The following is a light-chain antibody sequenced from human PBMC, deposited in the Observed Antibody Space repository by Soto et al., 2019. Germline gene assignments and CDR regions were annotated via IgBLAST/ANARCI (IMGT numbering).Light chain of an antibody. J-gene: IGKJ3*01. V-gene: IGKV1-27*01. CDR3: QSYDSAPVIT. CDR1: QAIKNY. Sequence: DIQMTQSPSSLSASVGDKVTITCRASQAIKNYLAWYQQKPGAVPKLLIYAASTLQSGVPSRFSSSGSGTHFTLTISSLQPEDFATYYCQSYDSAPVITFGPGTKVDVK. CDR2: AAS.